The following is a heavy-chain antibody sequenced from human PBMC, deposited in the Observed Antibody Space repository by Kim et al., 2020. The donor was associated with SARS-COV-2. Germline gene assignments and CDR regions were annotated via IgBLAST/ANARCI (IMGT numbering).Heavy chain of an antibody. CDR3: ARGTGSSLGYYYGMDV. CDR2: INPSGGST. D-gene: IGHD6-6*01. V-gene: IGHV1-46*01. J-gene: IGHJ6*02. Sequence: ASVKVSCKASGYTFTSYYMHWVRQAPGQGLEWMGIINPSGGSTCYAQKFQGRVTMTRDTSTSTVYMELSSLRSEDTAVYYCARGTGSSLGYYYGMDVWGQGTTVTVSS. CDR1: GYTFTSYY.